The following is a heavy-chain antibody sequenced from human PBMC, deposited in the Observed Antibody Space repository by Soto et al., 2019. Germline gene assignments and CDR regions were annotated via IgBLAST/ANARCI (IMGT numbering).Heavy chain of an antibody. D-gene: IGHD3-16*01. CDR3: AKDDSGAADI. J-gene: IGHJ3*02. V-gene: IGHV4-4*07. CDR2: VDTTGGT. Sequence: QVQLQESGPGLVEPSETLSLTCTVSGGSISSYSWNWIRQPAGKGLEWIGRVDTTGGTNYSPSLKSGVTMSVDTSKNQFSLNLRFVTAADTAVYFCAKDDSGAADIWGQGTMVTVS. CDR1: GGSISSYS.